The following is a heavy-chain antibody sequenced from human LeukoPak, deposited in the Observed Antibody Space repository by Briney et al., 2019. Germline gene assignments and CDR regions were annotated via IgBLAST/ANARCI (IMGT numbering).Heavy chain of an antibody. CDR1: GFTFSSYA. D-gene: IGHD3-22*01. CDR2: MSYDGSNK. J-gene: IGHJ2*01. V-gene: IGHV3-30-3*01. CDR3: AKVTLPHYYDSSGFPLHWYFDL. Sequence: GGSLRLSCAASGFTFSSYAMHWVRQAPGKGLEWVAVMSYDGSNKYYADSVKGRFTISRDNSKNTLYLQMNSLRAEDTAVYYCAKVTLPHYYDSSGFPLHWYFDLWGRGTLVTVSS.